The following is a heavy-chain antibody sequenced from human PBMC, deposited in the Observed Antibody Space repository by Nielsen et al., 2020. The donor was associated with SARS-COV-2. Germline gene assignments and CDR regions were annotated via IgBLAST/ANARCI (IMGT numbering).Heavy chain of an antibody. V-gene: IGHV3-9*01. CDR2: ISWNSGSI. J-gene: IGHJ4*02. D-gene: IGHD2-15*01. CDR3: ATQDIGDY. CDR1: GFTFDDYA. Sequence: SCAASGFTFDDYAMHWVRQAPGKGLEWVSGISWNSGSIGYADSVKGRFTISRDNAKNSLYLQMNSLRAEDTALYYCATQDIGDYWGQGTLVTVSS.